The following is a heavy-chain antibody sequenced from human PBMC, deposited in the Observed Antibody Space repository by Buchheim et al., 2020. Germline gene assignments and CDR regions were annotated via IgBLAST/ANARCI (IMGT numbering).Heavy chain of an antibody. D-gene: IGHD5-18*01. CDR2: ISSSSSTI. J-gene: IGHJ6*02. V-gene: IGHV3-48*04. Sequence: EVQLVESGGGLVQPGGSLRLSCAASGFTFSSYSMNWVRQAPGKGLEWVSYISSSSSTIYYADSVKGRFTISRDNAKNSLYLQMNSLRAEDTAVYYWAVGEYSYGWYYYGMDVWGQGTT. CDR3: AVGEYSYGWYYYGMDV. CDR1: GFTFSSYS.